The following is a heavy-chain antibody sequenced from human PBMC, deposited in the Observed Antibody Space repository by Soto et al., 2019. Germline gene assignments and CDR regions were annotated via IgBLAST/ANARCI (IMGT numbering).Heavy chain of an antibody. J-gene: IGHJ6*02. Sequence: PGGSLRLSCAASGFNFNTFAMSWIRQAPGKGLEWVSHISSSGGSRDYADSVRGRFTISRDNSKNVLFLQMNSLRADDTATYYCARVPIVLRSLEWSYGMDVWGQGTTVTVS. CDR2: ISSSGGSR. V-gene: IGHV3-23*01. CDR1: GFNFNTFA. CDR3: ARVPIVLRSLEWSYGMDV. D-gene: IGHD3-3*01.